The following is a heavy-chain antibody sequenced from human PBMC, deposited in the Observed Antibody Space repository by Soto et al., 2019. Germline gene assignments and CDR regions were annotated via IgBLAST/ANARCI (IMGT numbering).Heavy chain of an antibody. J-gene: IGHJ4*02. V-gene: IGHV3-21*01. CDR2: ISSSSSYI. CDR3: ARDPLTRAQRPPDFDY. CDR1: GFTFSSYS. D-gene: IGHD6-25*01. Sequence: EVQLVESGGGLVKPGGSLRLSCAASGFTFSSYSMNWVRQAPGKGLEWVSSISSSSSYIYYADSVKGRFTISRDNAKNSLYLQMNSLRAEDTAVYYCARDPLTRAQRPPDFDYWGQGTLVTVSS.